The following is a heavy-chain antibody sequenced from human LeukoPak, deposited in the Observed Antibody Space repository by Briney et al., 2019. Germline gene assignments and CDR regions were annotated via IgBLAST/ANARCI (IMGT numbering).Heavy chain of an antibody. J-gene: IGHJ5*02. CDR3: ARGPPYSTSPGLIVRWFDP. CDR2: IYSGGST. V-gene: IGHV3-53*01. CDR1: GFTVNTNC. D-gene: IGHD6-6*01. Sequence: QTGGSQRLSCAASGFTVNTNCIRWVRQAPGKGLEWGSVIYSGGSTYYADSVKGRFTISRDNSKNTLYLQMNTLIAEDTAVYYCARGPPYSTSPGLIVRWFDPWGQGTLVTVSS.